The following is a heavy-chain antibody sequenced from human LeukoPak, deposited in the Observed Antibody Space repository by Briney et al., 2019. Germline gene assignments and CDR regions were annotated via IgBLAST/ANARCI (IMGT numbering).Heavy chain of an antibody. V-gene: IGHV3-21*01. J-gene: IGHJ3*02. Sequence: GGSLINSCTAPGLTFSEKPLSGVRQAPGKGLEWVSSTSSGSDYIYYSDSMKGRFSTSRDNAKNSLSLQMNSLRVEETAVSDCASVHSGSYQRIEALENCGQVTMVTVSS. D-gene: IGHD1-26*01. CDR1: GLTFSEKP. CDR3: ASVHSGSYQRIEALEN. CDR2: TSSGSDYI.